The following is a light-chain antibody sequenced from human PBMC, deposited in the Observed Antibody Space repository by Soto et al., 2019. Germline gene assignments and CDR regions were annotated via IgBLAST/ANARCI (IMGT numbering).Light chain of an antibody. Sequence: EIVMTQSPATLSVSPXERATLSCRASQSVSSNLAWYQQKPGQAPRLLLYGASTRATGIPARFSGSGSGTEFTLTIGSLQSEDYAVYYCHQYNNWPPWTFGQGTKVDIK. J-gene: IGKJ1*01. CDR3: HQYNNWPPWT. CDR1: QSVSSN. CDR2: GAS. V-gene: IGKV3-15*01.